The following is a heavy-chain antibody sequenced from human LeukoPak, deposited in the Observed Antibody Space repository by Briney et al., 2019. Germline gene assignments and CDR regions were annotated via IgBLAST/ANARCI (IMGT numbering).Heavy chain of an antibody. CDR2: ISYSGTT. CDR3: ARTSQGALDF. J-gene: IGHJ3*01. V-gene: IGHV4-39*01. CDR1: GDSISSSNYY. Sequence: PSETLSLTCTVSGDSISSSNYYWGWIRQPPGKGLEWIGGISYSGTTYYNPSLKSRVTISIDTSKNQFSPKLSSVTAADTAVYYCARTSQGALDFWGQGTMVTVSS.